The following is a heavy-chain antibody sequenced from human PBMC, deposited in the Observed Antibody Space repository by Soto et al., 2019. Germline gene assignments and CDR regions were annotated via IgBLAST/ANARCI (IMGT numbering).Heavy chain of an antibody. J-gene: IGHJ5*02. D-gene: IGHD3-3*02. CDR3: ARDFSVPGRGHDP. Sequence: QVQRQESGPGLVKPSETLSLTCTVSGSSVSSGSYSWSWIRQPPGKGLEWIGYIYYSGSTNYNPSLKSRVTISGDTSKNQFSMKLSSVTAADTAVYYCARDFSVPGRGHDPWGQGTLVTVSS. CDR1: GSSVSSGSYS. V-gene: IGHV4-61*01. CDR2: IYYSGST.